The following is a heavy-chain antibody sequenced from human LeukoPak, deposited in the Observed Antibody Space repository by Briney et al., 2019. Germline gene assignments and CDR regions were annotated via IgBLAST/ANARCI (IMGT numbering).Heavy chain of an antibody. V-gene: IGHV3-74*01. CDR3: ARARDGYNYLYFDY. J-gene: IGHJ4*02. D-gene: IGHD5-24*01. Sequence: GGSLRPSCAASGFTFSSYWMHWVRQAPGKGLVWVSRIKGDGSISYADSVKGRFTISRDNAKNTLYMQMNSLRAEDTAVYYCARARDGYNYLYFDYWGQGSLVTVSS. CDR1: GFTFSSYW. CDR2: IKGDGSI.